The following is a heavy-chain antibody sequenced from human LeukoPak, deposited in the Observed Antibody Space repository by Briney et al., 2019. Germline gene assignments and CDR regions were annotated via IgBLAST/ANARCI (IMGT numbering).Heavy chain of an antibody. CDR2: INAGNGNT. J-gene: IGHJ5*02. D-gene: IGHD3-3*01. Sequence: ASVKVSCKASGYTFTSYAMHWVRQAPGQRLEWMGWINAGNGNTKYSQKFQGRVTITRDTSASTAYMELSSLRSEDTAVYYRARDLRGGVPWFDPWGQGTLVTVSS. CDR3: ARDLRGGVPWFDP. V-gene: IGHV1-3*01. CDR1: GYTFTSYA.